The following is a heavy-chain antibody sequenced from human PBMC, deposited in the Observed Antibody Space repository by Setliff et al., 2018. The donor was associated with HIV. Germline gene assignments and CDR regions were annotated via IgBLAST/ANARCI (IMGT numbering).Heavy chain of an antibody. J-gene: IGHJ6*02. CDR3: ARGRREDTPYYGMDV. CDR2: INPNSGGT. V-gene: IGHV1-2*04. D-gene: IGHD2-15*01. Sequence: GGSVKVSCKASGDTFNNCAVTWVRQAPGQGLEWMGWINPNSGGTNYAQKFQGWVTMTRDTSISTAYMELSRLRSDDTAVYYCARGRREDTPYYGMDVWGQGTTVTVSS. CDR1: GDTFNNCA.